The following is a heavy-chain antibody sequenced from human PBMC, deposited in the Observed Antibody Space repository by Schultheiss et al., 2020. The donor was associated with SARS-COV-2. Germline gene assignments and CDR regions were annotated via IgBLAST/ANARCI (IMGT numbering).Heavy chain of an antibody. CDR2: ISSSSSTI. Sequence: GGSLRLSCAASGFTFSSYSMNWVRQAPGKGLEWVSYISSSSSTIYYADSVKGRFTISRDNAKNSLYLQMNSLRAEDTAVYYCARETWTGYSSTWTRYFQHWGLGSLVTVSS. J-gene: IGHJ1*01. CDR3: ARETWTGYSSTWTRYFQH. CDR1: GFTFSSYS. D-gene: IGHD6-13*01. V-gene: IGHV3-48*04.